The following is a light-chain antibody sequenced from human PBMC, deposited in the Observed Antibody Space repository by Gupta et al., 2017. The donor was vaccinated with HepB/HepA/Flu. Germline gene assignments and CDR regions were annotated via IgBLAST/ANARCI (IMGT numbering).Light chain of an antibody. CDR2: GAS. Sequence: VLPQSPGPLSLSPGERATLSCRASKSVSSSYLAWYQQKPGQAPRLLIYGASSRATGIPDRFSGSGSGTDFTLTISRLEPEDFAVYYCQQYGSSPLFGQGTKVEIK. CDR3: QQYGSSPL. CDR1: KSVSSSY. J-gene: IGKJ1*01. V-gene: IGKV3-20*01.